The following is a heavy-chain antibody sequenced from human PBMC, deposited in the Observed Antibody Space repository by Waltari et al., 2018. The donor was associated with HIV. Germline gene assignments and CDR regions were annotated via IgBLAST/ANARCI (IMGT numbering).Heavy chain of an antibody. CDR3: VREEDFGTIFLNYYYGMDV. D-gene: IGHD3-3*02. V-gene: IGHV3-7*01. CDR2: IKGDGSER. J-gene: IGHJ6*02. Sequence: VESGGGFVQPGGSWSLSCAASGFTFGRLGLGWVRRAPGKGVEWVANIKGDGSERNYGDSVKGRFTISRDNAKNSVYLQMKSLRVEDTAVYFCVREEDFGTIFLNYYYGMDVWGRGTSVTVSS. CDR1: GFTFGRLG.